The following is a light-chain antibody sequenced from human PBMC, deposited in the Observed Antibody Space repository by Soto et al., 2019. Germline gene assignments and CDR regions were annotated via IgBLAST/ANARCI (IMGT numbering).Light chain of an antibody. J-gene: IGKJ1*01. CDR1: QSISSW. Sequence: DIQMTQSPSTLSASVGDRVTITCRASQSISSWLAWYQQKPGKDPKLLIYKASSLESGVPSRFSGSGSGTEVTLTISSLQPDDFATYYCQQYNSYSRTFGQGTKVEIK. CDR3: QQYNSYSRT. V-gene: IGKV1-5*03. CDR2: KAS.